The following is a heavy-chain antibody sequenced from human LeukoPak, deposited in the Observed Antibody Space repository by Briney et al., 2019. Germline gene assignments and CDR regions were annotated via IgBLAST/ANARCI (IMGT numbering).Heavy chain of an antibody. CDR3: ARGGGNFDRSGYYEYYFDY. V-gene: IGHV3-23*01. Sequence: PGGSLRLSCVASGFSFSVYAMSWVRQAPWKGLEWVSGISGSGGRTYSADSVKGRFTISRDNSRKTLYLQMNSLRAEDTAVYYCARGGGNFDRSGYYEYYFDYWGQGTLVTVSS. D-gene: IGHD3-22*01. J-gene: IGHJ4*02. CDR2: ISGSGGRT. CDR1: GFSFSVYA.